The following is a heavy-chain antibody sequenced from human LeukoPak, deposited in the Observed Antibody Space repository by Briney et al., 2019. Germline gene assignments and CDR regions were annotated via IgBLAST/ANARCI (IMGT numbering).Heavy chain of an antibody. Sequence: SETLSLTCTVSGYSISSNYYWGWIRQSPGKGLEWLGTIYHSGSAYYNPSLKSRVTMSVDTSKNQFSLKLRPVTAADPAVYYCARDFCTNGVCYYFDYWGQGTLVTVSS. CDR2: IYHSGSA. J-gene: IGHJ4*02. V-gene: IGHV4-38-2*02. CDR1: GYSISSNYY. D-gene: IGHD2-8*01. CDR3: ARDFCTNGVCYYFDY.